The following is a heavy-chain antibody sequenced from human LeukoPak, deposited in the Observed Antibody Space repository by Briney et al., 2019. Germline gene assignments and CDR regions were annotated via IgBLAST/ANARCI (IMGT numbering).Heavy chain of an antibody. CDR3: ARAPYGVYSGDFYSYYMDV. V-gene: IGHV1-8*01. J-gene: IGHJ6*03. D-gene: IGHD4/OR15-4a*01. CDR2: MNPNSGNT. CDR1: GYTFTSYD. Sequence: ASVKVSCKASGYTFTSYDINWVRQATGQGLEWMGWMNPNSGNTGYAQKFQGRVTMTRNTSISTAYMELSSLRSEDTAVYFCARAPYGVYSGDFYSYYMDVWGKGTTVIVSS.